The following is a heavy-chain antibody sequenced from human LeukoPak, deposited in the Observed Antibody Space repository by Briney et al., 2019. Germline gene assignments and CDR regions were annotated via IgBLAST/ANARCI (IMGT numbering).Heavy chain of an antibody. J-gene: IGHJ1*01. D-gene: IGHD4-17*01. Sequence: PGGSLRLSCAASGFTFSSYSMNWVRQAPGKGLEWVSSISSSSSYIYYADSVKGRFTISRDNAKNSLYLQMNSLRAEDTAVYYCARDELGYGDYPQHWGQGTLVTVSS. V-gene: IGHV3-21*01. CDR2: ISSSSSYI. CDR1: GFTFSSYS. CDR3: ARDELGYGDYPQH.